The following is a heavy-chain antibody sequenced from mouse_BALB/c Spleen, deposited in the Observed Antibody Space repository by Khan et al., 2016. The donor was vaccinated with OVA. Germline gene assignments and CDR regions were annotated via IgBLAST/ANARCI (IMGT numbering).Heavy chain of an antibody. J-gene: IGHJ3*01. CDR2: INPFNGGT. CDR1: GYSFTTYY. Sequence: VQLQQSGPELMKPGASVKISCKASGYSFTTYYMHWVKQSHGKSLEWIGYINPFNGGTDYNHNFKGKATLTVDKSSSTAYMPLSSLTTEDSAVYCGGSGTFDYWGQGTLVTVSA. D-gene: IGHD1-1*02. CDR3: GSGTFDY. V-gene: IGHV1S135*01.